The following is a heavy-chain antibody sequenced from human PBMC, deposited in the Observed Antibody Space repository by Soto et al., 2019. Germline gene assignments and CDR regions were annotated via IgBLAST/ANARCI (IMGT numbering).Heavy chain of an antibody. V-gene: IGHV4-30-4*01. D-gene: IGHD6-13*01. J-gene: IGHJ5*02. CDR3: ARDRRQQLASQTYWFDP. Sequence: TLSLTGTVSGGSISSGDYYWSWIRQPPGKGLEWIGYIYYSGSTYYNPSLKSRVTISVDTSKNQFSLKLSSVTAADTAVYYCARDRRQQLASQTYWFDPWGQGTLVTVPS. CDR1: GGSISSGDYY. CDR2: IYYSGST.